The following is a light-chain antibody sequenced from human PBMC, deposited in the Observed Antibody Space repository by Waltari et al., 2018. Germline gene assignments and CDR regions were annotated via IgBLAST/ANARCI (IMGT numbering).Light chain of an antibody. Sequence: QSALTQPASVSGSPGQSITISCIGTSSDIGLYNYVSWYQQNPGKAPKLMIYDVTNRPSGVFNRFPGSKSGNTASLTIAGLQAEDEADYYCSSYGDSKIFGGGTKLTVL. CDR3: SSYGDSKI. CDR1: SSDIGLYNY. CDR2: DVT. V-gene: IGLV2-14*03. J-gene: IGLJ2*01.